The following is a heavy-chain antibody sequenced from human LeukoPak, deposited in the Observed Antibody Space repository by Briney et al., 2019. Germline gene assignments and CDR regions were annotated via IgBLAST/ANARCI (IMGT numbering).Heavy chain of an antibody. J-gene: IGHJ4*02. CDR2: IYYSGST. Sequence: SETLSLTCTVSGGSISSYYWSWIRQPPGKGLEWIGYIYYSGSTNYNPSLKSRVTISVDTSKNQFSLKMSSVTAADTAVYYCASHSGGYAYWGQGTLVTVSS. V-gene: IGHV4-59*12. CDR1: GGSISSYY. CDR3: ASHSGGYAY. D-gene: IGHD5-12*01.